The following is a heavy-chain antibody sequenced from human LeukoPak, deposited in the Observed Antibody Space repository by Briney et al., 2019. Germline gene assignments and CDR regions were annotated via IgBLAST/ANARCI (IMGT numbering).Heavy chain of an antibody. CDR3: ARVLPDCSSTSCGDY. V-gene: IGHV1-18*01. J-gene: IGHJ4*02. Sequence: ASVKVSCKASGYTFTSYGISWVRQAPGQGLEWMGWISAYNGNTNYAQKLQGRVTMTTDTSTSTAYMELRSLRSDDTAVYYCARVLPDCSSTSCGDYWGQGTLVTVPS. D-gene: IGHD2-2*01. CDR1: GYTFTSYG. CDR2: ISAYNGNT.